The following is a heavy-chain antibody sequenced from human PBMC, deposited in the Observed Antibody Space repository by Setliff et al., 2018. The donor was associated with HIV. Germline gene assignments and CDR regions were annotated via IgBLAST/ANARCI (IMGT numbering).Heavy chain of an antibody. Sequence: ASVKVSCKASGYTFISYAMHWVRQAPGQRLEWMGWINAGNGNTKYSQKFQGRVTITRDTSAYTAYMELSSLRSEDTAVYYCALPVLGGYSYQGDYMDVWGKGTTVTVSS. V-gene: IGHV1-3*01. J-gene: IGHJ6*03. CDR1: GYTFISYA. CDR3: ALPVLGGYSYQGDYMDV. D-gene: IGHD5-18*01. CDR2: INAGNGNT.